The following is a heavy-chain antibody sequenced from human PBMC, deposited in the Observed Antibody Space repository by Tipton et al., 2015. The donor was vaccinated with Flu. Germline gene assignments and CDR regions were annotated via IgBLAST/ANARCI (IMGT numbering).Heavy chain of an antibody. J-gene: IGHJ4*02. CDR1: GYSITSGY. V-gene: IGHV3-66*03. D-gene: IGHD1/OR15-1a*01. Sequence: LSLTCSVSGYSITSGYIWAWVRQAPGKGLEWVSRILGNGDIHYADSVKGRFTMSRDISRNTVYLQMNSLRVEDTAVYYCARGGGWEQLHYTAWGQGTLVTVSS. CDR3: ARGGGWEQLHYTA. CDR2: ILGNGDI.